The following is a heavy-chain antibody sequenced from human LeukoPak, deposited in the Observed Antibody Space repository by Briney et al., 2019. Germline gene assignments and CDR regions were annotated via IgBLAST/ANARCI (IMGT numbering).Heavy chain of an antibody. V-gene: IGHV3-53*01. J-gene: IGHJ4*02. D-gene: IGHD1-26*01. Sequence: PGGSLRLSCAASGFTVSSNYMSWVRQAPGKGLEWVSVIYSGGSTYYADSVKGRFTISRDNSRSTLSLQMKSLRAEDTALYYRARVWELSFDHWGQGTLVTVSS. CDR3: ARVWELSFDH. CDR2: IYSGGST. CDR1: GFTVSSNY.